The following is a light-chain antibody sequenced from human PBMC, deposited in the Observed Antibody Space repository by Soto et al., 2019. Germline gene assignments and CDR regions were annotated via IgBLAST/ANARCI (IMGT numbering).Light chain of an antibody. Sequence: QSVLTQPASVSGSPGQSITISCTGTSSDVGGYNYVSWYQQHPGKAPKLMIYDVSNRPSGVSNRFSGSKSGNTASLTTSGLQAEDEADYYCSSYTSSSNFYVFGTGTKVTVL. CDR2: DVS. CDR3: SSYTSSSNFYV. V-gene: IGLV2-14*01. J-gene: IGLJ1*01. CDR1: SSDVGGYNY.